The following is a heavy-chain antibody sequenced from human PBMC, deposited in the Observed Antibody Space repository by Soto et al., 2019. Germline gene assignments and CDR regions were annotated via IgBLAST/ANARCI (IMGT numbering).Heavy chain of an antibody. V-gene: IGHV1-3*01. J-gene: IGHJ4*02. CDR3: ARDVSSSIDY. Sequence: GASVKVSCKASGYTFTSYAIHWLRQAPGQGLEWMGWINAGNGDTKYSQNFQGRVTIIRDTFASTLYMELSSLRPEDTAVYYCARDVSSSIDYWGQGTLVTVSS. CDR1: GYTFTSYA. D-gene: IGHD6-6*01. CDR2: INAGNGDT.